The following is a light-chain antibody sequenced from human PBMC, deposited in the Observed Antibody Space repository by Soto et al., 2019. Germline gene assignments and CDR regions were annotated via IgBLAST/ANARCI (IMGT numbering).Light chain of an antibody. J-gene: IGKJ4*01. V-gene: IGKV1D-16*01. CDR2: AAS. CDR3: QQYSAYPLT. Sequence: DIQMTQSPSSLSASVGDRVTITCRASQDISGRLAWYQQKPEKAPKLLIHAASILQSGVPSRFSGSESGTEFTLTISSLQPEDFATYYCQQYSAYPLTFGGGTKVEIE. CDR1: QDISGR.